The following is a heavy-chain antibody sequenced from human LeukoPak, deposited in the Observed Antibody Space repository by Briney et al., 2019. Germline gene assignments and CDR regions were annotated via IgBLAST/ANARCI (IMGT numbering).Heavy chain of an antibody. J-gene: IGHJ5*02. CDR1: GGSFSGYY. CDR2: INHSGST. CDR3: AREESNNWFDP. V-gene: IGHV4-34*01. Sequence: SETLSLTCAVYGGSFSGYYWSWIRQPPGKGLEWIGEINHSGSTNYNPSLKSRVTISVDTSKNQFSLKLSSVTAADTAVYYCAREESNNWFDPWGQGTLVTVSS.